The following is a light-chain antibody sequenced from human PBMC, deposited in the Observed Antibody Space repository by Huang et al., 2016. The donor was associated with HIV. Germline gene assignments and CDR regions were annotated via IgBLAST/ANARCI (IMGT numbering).Light chain of an antibody. CDR2: AAS. Sequence: DIQMTQSPSSLSASVGDRVTITCQASQDISTYLNWYQQKPGNAPKVLIYAASNLETGFPSRFSGSGSGTYFTFTISSLQPGDIATYYCQQYDNLPWTFGQGTKVEIK. CDR1: QDISTY. CDR3: QQYDNLPWT. J-gene: IGKJ1*01. V-gene: IGKV1-33*01.